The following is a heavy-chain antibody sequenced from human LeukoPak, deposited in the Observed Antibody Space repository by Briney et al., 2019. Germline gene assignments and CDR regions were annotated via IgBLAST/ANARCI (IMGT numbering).Heavy chain of an antibody. D-gene: IGHD3-22*01. J-gene: IGHJ4*02. CDR1: GFTFSSYA. Sequence: QPGGSLRLSCAASGFTFSSYAMSWVRQAPGKGLEWVSAISGSGGGTYYADSVKGRFTISRDNSKNTLYLQMNSLRAEDTAVYYCAKDWGYYYDSSGDGYFDYWGQGTLVTVSS. V-gene: IGHV3-23*01. CDR3: AKDWGYYYDSSGDGYFDY. CDR2: ISGSGGGT.